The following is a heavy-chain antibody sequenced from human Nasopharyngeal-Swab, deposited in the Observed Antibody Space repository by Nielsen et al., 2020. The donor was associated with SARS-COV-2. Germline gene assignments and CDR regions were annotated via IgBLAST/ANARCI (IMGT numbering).Heavy chain of an antibody. CDR2: VSGSSGST. D-gene: IGHD4-11*01. Sequence: GESLKISCAASGFTFSNHATSWVRQAPGKGLEWVSAVSGSSGSTFYSDSVKGRFTISRDNSRNTVFLQMNSLRAEDTAVYYCALTPPLGVDYNLLSLGLEYWGQGTRVAVSS. V-gene: IGHV3-23*01. J-gene: IGHJ4*02. CDR3: ALTPPLGVDYNLLSLGLEY. CDR1: GFTFSNHA.